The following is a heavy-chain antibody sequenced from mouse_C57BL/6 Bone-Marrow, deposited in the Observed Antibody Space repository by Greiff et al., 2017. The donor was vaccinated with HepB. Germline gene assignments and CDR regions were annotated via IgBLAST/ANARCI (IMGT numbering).Heavy chain of an antibody. J-gene: IGHJ3*01. CDR3: ARQDGFAY. CDR1: GFTFSSYT. CDR2: ISGGGGNT. Sequence: EVKLVESGGGLVKPGGSLKLSCAASGFTFSSYTMSWVHQTPEKRLEWVATISGGGGNTYYPDSVKGRFTISRDNAKNTLYLQMSSLRSEDTALYYCARQDGFAYWGQGTLVTVSA. V-gene: IGHV5-9*01.